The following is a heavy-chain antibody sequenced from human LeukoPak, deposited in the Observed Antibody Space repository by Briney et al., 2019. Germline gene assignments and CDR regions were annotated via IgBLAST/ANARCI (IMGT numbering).Heavy chain of an antibody. CDR1: GFTFSSYA. CDR3: AKDLLHYGGNSDWFDP. D-gene: IGHD4-23*01. CDR2: ISGSGGST. V-gene: IGHV3-23*01. J-gene: IGHJ5*02. Sequence: PGGSLRLPCAASGFTFSSYAMSWVRQAPGKGLEWVSAISGSGGSTYYADSVKGRFTISRDNSKNTLYLQMNSLRAEDTAVYYCAKDLLHYGGNSDWFDPWGQGTLVTVSS.